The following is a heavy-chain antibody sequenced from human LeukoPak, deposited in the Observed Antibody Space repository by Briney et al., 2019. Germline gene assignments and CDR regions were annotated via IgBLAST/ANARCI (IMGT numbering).Heavy chain of an antibody. CDR1: GYSISSGYY. J-gene: IGHJ6*03. CDR3: ARVRGSSGSYEYYHYMDV. D-gene: IGHD1-26*01. Sequence: NASETLSLTCTVSGYSISSGYYWGWIRQPPGKGLEWIGTIYHSGITYYNSSLKSRVTISVDTSKNQFSLNLNSVTAADTAVYYCARVRGSSGSYEYYHYMDVWGKGTTVTISS. V-gene: IGHV4-38-2*02. CDR2: IYHSGIT.